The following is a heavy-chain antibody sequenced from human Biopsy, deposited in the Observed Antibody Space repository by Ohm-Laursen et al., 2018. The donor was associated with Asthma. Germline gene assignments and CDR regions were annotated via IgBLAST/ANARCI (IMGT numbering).Heavy chain of an antibody. CDR1: GFSFSEFV. Sequence: SLRLSCAASGFSFSEFVMHWVRQAPGKGLEWVAVIWYDGGYKDNVDSVKGRFTISRDNSKNTLYLQMNSLRAEDAAVYYCARDLGTTRMDVWGQGTTVTVSS. D-gene: IGHD1-1*01. J-gene: IGHJ6*02. CDR3: ARDLGTTRMDV. CDR2: IWYDGGYK. V-gene: IGHV3-33*08.